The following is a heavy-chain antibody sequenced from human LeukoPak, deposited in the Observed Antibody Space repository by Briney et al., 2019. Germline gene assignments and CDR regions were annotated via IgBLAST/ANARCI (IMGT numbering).Heavy chain of an antibody. CDR1: GGTFSSYA. J-gene: IGHJ6*03. D-gene: IGHD5-18*01. V-gene: IGHV1-69*06. CDR3: ARGRGTAMVGYYYYYYMDV. CDR2: IIPIVGTA. Sequence: SVRVSCTASGGTFSSYAISWVRQAPGQGLEWMAGIIPIVGTANYAPKLQGRVTITADKSTSTAYMELSSLRSEDTAVYYCARGRGTAMVGYYYYYYMDVWGKGTTVTVSS.